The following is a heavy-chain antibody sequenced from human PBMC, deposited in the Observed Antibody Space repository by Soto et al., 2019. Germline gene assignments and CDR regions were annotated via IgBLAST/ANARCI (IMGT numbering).Heavy chain of an antibody. CDR2: IFYSGST. V-gene: IGHV4-39*01. Sequence: QLQLLESGPGLVKASETLSLTFSVSGGSISTSRSYWAWIRQPPGKGLEWLANIFYSGSTFYNPSLASRVSVSVDTSKNEVYLKLRSVTAADTAVYYCARQPTTGDTDLWFDPWGQGTLVTVSS. CDR3: ARQPTTGDTDLWFDP. CDR1: GGSISTSRSY. D-gene: IGHD2-21*01. J-gene: IGHJ5*02.